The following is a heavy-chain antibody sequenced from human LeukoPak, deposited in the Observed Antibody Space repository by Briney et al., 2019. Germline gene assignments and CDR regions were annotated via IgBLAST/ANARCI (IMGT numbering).Heavy chain of an antibody. D-gene: IGHD3-22*01. J-gene: IGHJ4*02. CDR1: GFTFSSYA. CDR3: ASPATYYYDSSDFFDY. CDR2: ISYDGSNK. V-gene: IGHV3-30-3*01. Sequence: WGSLRLSCAASGFTFSSYAMHWVRQAPGKGLEWVAVISYDGSNKYYADSVKGRFTISRDNSKNTLYLQMNSLRAEDTAVYYCASPATYYYDSSDFFDYWGQGTLVTVSS.